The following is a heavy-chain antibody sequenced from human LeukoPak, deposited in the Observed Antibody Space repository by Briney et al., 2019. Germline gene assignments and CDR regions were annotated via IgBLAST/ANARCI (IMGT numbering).Heavy chain of an antibody. CDR1: GFTFSSYS. J-gene: IGHJ4*02. CDR3: AKGAGGYYDSSGSGFDY. D-gene: IGHD3-22*01. V-gene: IGHV3-21*01. CDR2: IRSSSYM. Sequence: PGGSLGLSCVASGFTFSSYSMNWVRQTPGKGLEWVSSIRSSSYMYYADSVKGRFTISRDNAKNSLYLQMNSLRAEDTAVYFCAKGAGGYYDSSGSGFDYWGQGTLVTVSS.